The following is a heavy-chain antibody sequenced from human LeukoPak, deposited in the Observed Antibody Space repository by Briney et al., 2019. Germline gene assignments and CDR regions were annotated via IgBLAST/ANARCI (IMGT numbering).Heavy chain of an antibody. CDR2: IYHSGST. J-gene: IGHJ5*02. CDR3: ARVLLWFGDPSWFDP. Sequence: SQTLSLTCAVSGGSISSGGYSWSWIRQPPGKGLEWIGYIYHSGSTYYNPSLKSRVTISVDRSKNQFSLKLGSVTAADTAVYYCARVLLWFGDPSWFDPWGQGTLVTVSS. CDR1: GGSISSGGYS. V-gene: IGHV4-30-2*01. D-gene: IGHD3-10*01.